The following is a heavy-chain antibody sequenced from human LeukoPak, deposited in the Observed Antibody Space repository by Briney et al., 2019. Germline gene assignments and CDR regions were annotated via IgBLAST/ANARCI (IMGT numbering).Heavy chain of an antibody. D-gene: IGHD2-15*01. J-gene: IGHJ4*02. CDR2: IWYDGSNK. CDR1: GFTFSSYG. V-gene: IGHV3-33*01. CDR3: AREATDCSGGSCLKYLDY. Sequence: GRSLRLSCAASGFTFSSYGMHWVRQAPGKGLEWVAVIWYDGSNKYYAGSVKGRFTISRDNSKNTLYLQMNSLRAEDTAVYYCAREATDCSGGSCLKYLDYWGQGTLVTVSS.